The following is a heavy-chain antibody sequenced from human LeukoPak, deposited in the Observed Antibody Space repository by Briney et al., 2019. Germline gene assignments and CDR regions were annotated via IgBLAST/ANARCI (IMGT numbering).Heavy chain of an antibody. J-gene: IGHJ4*02. D-gene: IGHD5-12*01. CDR1: GYSISSGYY. V-gene: IGHV4-38-2*02. CDR2: IYHSGST. CDR3: ARVSSGYDSLDY. Sequence: SETLSLTCTVSGYSISSGYYWGWLRQPPGKGLEWIGSIYHSGSTYYNPSLKSRVTISVDTSKNQFSLKLSSVTAADTAVYYCARVSSGYDSLDYWGQGTLVTVSS.